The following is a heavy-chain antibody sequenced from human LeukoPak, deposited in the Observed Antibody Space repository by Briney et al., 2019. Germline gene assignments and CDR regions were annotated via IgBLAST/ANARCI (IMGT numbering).Heavy chain of an antibody. CDR2: IHYGGGT. Sequence: PGGSLRLSCAVSGFSVSDTYMTWVRQAPGKGLEWVSVIHYGGGTFYADSVKGRFTISRDNSKNILYLQMKSLRAEDTAVYYCARAGGLRIAVAPIDCWGQGTQVTVSS. CDR3: ARAGGLRIAVAPIDC. CDR1: GFSVSDTY. J-gene: IGHJ4*02. D-gene: IGHD6-19*01. V-gene: IGHV3-53*01.